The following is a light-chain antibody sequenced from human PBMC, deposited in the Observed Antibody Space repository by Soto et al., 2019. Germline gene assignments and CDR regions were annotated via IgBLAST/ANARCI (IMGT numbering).Light chain of an antibody. CDR3: SSYVSSRTYV. V-gene: IGLV1-40*01. J-gene: IGLJ1*01. CDR1: SSNIGAGYD. Sequence: QSVLTQPPSVSGAPGQRVTISCTGSSSNIGAGYDVHWYQQLPGTAPKLLIYGNGNRPSGVPDRFSGSKSGTSASLAITGLQAEDEADYYCSSYVSSRTYVFGTGTKLTVL. CDR2: GNG.